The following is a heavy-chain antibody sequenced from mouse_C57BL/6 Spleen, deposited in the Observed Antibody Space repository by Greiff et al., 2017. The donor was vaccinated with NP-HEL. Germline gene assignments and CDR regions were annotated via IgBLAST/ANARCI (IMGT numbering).Heavy chain of an antibody. Sequence: ESGPGLVKPSQSLSLTCSVTGYSITSGYYWNWIRQFPGNKLEWMGYISYDGSNNYNPSLKNRISITRDTSKNQFFLKLNSVTTEDTATYYCAREDYDGMDYWGQGTSVTVSS. CDR3: AREDYDGMDY. CDR2: ISYDGSN. D-gene: IGHD2-4*01. J-gene: IGHJ4*01. CDR1: GYSITSGYY. V-gene: IGHV3-6*01.